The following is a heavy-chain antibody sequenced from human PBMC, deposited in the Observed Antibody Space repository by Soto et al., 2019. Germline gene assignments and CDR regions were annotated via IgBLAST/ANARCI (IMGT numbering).Heavy chain of an antibody. D-gene: IGHD1-1*01. Sequence: GESLTISCQCSGYRFSSYLIGLVRPMPGKGLEWMGIIYPGDSDTRYSPSFQGQVTISADKSISTAYLQWSSLKASDTAMYYCARLQTTPYYYYGMDGWVQGNTVTVS. V-gene: IGHV5-51*01. CDR1: GYRFSSYL. CDR3: ARLQTTPYYYYGMDG. J-gene: IGHJ6*02. CDR2: IYPGDSDT.